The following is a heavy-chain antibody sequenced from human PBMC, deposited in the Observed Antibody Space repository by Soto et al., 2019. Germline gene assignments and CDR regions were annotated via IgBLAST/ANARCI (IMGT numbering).Heavy chain of an antibody. J-gene: IGHJ4*02. V-gene: IGHV1-69*06. CDR2: AIPTFSAG. CDR3: ARRQTSGYNRYFDS. Sequence: SVKVSFKASGGPFSSNPISWMRQAPGQGLEWMGGAIPTFSAGSYAQRFQGRLTITADKSTNTAYMELSSLRPEDTAVYYCARRQTSGYNRYFDSWGQGTMVTVSS. CDR1: GGPFSSNP. D-gene: IGHD5-12*01.